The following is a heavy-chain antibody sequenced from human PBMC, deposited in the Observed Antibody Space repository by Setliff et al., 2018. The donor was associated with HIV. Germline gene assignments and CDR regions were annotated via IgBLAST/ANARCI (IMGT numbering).Heavy chain of an antibody. J-gene: IGHJ6*03. Sequence: ETLSLTCTVSSGSISSHYWSWIRQPPGKGLEWIGYISNTGNINYNPSLKSRVTISLDTSKKQFSLRLTSLTAADTAVYYCAREVTLRVYGDYAQYHYYMDVWGKGTTVTVSS. D-gene: IGHD4-17*01. CDR3: AREVTLRVYGDYAQYHYYMDV. CDR1: SGSISSHY. CDR2: ISNTGNI. V-gene: IGHV4-59*11.